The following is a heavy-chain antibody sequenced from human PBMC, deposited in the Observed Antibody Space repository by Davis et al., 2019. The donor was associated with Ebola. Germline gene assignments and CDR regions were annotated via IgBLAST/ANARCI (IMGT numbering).Heavy chain of an antibody. CDR1: GFTFGDYA. V-gene: IGHV3-30-3*01. CDR2: ISYDGSNK. D-gene: IGHD2-15*01. J-gene: IGHJ6*02. Sequence: PGGSLRLSCTASGFTFGDYAMSWVRQAPGKGLEWVAVISYDGSNKYYADSVKGRFTISRDNSKNTLYLQMNSLRAEDTAVYYCARDTPFTDTYGMDVWGQGTTVTVSS. CDR3: ARDTPFTDTYGMDV.